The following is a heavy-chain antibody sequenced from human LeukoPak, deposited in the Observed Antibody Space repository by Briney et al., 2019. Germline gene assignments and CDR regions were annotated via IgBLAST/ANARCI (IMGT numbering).Heavy chain of an antibody. CDR3: ARDEHSTNYYDSSGYSAEYFQH. D-gene: IGHD3-22*01. Sequence: GGSLRLSCAASGFTFSSYSMNWVRQAPGKGLEWVSSISSSSSYIYYADSEKGRFTISRDNAKNSLYLQMNSLRAEDTAVYYCARDEHSTNYYDSSGYSAEYFQHWGQGTLVTVSS. J-gene: IGHJ1*01. CDR1: GFTFSSYS. CDR2: ISSSSSYI. V-gene: IGHV3-21*01.